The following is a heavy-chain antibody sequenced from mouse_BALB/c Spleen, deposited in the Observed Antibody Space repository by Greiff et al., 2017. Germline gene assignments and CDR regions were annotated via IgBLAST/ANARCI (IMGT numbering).Heavy chain of an antibody. Sequence: QVQLQQSGPQLVRPGASVKISCKASGYSFTSYWMHWVKQRPGQGLEWIGMIDPSDSETRLNQKFKDKATLTVDKSSSTAYMQLSSPTSEDSAVYYCARDDGYYGGFAYWGQGTLVTVSS. D-gene: IGHD2-3*01. V-gene: IGHV1S126*01. CDR2: IDPSDSET. CDR1: GYSFTSYW. J-gene: IGHJ3*01. CDR3: ARDDGYYGGFAY.